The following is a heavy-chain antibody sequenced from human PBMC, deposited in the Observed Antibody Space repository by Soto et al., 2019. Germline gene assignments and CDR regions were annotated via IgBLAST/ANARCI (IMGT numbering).Heavy chain of an antibody. CDR1: GFTFSDHC. V-gene: IGHV3-72*01. CDR2: IRNKANSYTT. J-gene: IGHJ4*02. Sequence: GGSLRLSCAASGFTFSDHCMDWVRQAPGKGLEWVGRIRNKANSYTTEYAASVKGRFTISRDDSKNSLYLQMNSLRAEDTAVYYCAREIVVARGASYFDYWGPGTLVTVSS. D-gene: IGHD2-2*01. CDR3: AREIVVARGASYFDY.